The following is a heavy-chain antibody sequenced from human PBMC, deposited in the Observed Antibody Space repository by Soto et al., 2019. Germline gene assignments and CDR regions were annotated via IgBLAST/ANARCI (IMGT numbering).Heavy chain of an antibody. Sequence: PGGSLRLSCVASAFSFTNAWMSWVRQAPGKGLEWVGRIKSITDGGTTDYAAPVKGRFTTSRDDSNNTLYLQMNSLKTEDTAVYYCSTGRSTYGLDSWGQGTLVTVSS. CDR1: AFSFTNAW. D-gene: IGHD5-18*01. CDR3: STGRSTYGLDS. CDR2: IKSITDGGTT. V-gene: IGHV3-15*01. J-gene: IGHJ4*02.